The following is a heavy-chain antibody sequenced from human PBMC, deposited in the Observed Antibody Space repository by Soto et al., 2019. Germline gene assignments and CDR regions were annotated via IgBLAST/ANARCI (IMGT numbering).Heavy chain of an antibody. CDR2: INGGNGNT. Sequence: QVQLVQSGAEVKKTGASVKVSCKASGYTFITYAIHWVRQAPGQRLEGMGWINGGNGNTKYSQKFQGRVTITRDTSASTAYMELSSLRSEDTAVYYCARDNGSGSYYPFDYWGQGTLVTVSS. D-gene: IGHD3-10*01. CDR1: GYTFITYA. J-gene: IGHJ4*02. CDR3: ARDNGSGSYYPFDY. V-gene: IGHV1-3*01.